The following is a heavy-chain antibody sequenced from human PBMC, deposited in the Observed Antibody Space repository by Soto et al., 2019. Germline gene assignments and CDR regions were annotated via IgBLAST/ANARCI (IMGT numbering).Heavy chain of an antibody. CDR1: VFTFSSYD. Sequence: WWSLRLSCSASVFTFSSYDMHWVRQATGKGLEWVSAIGTAGDPYYPGSVKGRFTISRENAKNSLYLQMNSLRAGDTAVYYCARASAGTFDFDPWGQGTLVTVAS. D-gene: IGHD6-13*01. CDR2: IGTAGDP. V-gene: IGHV3-13*05. J-gene: IGHJ5*02. CDR3: ARASAGTFDFDP.